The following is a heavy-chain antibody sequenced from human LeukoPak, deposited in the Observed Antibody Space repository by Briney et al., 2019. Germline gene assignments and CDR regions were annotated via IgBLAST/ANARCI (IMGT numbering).Heavy chain of an antibody. Sequence: GALRLSCVAPGFTFSKYAMTWVRQAPGKGLEWVSGISGSGDRTYYADSVKGRFTISRDNSKNTLYLQMNSLKKAEDTAVYYCAKSGSDSSGYYSIHHWGQGTLVTVSS. D-gene: IGHD3-22*01. V-gene: IGHV3-23*01. J-gene: IGHJ1*01. CDR1: GFTFSKYA. CDR2: ISGSGDRT. CDR3: AKSGSDSSGYYSIHH.